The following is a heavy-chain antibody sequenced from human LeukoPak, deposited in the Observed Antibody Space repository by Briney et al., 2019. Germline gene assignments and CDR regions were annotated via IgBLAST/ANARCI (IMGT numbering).Heavy chain of an antibody. J-gene: IGHJ4*02. D-gene: IGHD4-17*01. V-gene: IGHV1-69*13. CDR3: ARAFGDYGDYAQYYFDY. Sequence: SVKVSCKASGGTFTSYAISWMRQAPGQGLEWMRGIIPIFGTANYAQKFQGRVTITADESTSTAYMELSSLRSEDTAVYYCARAFGDYGDYAQYYFDYWGQGTLVTVSS. CDR1: GGTFTSYA. CDR2: IIPIFGTA.